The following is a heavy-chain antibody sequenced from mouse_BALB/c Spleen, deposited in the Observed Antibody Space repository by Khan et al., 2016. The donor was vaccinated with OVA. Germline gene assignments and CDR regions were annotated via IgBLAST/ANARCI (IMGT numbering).Heavy chain of an antibody. V-gene: IGHV3-2*02. Sequence: VQLQESGPGLVKPSQSLSLTCTVTGYSITSDYAWNWIRQFPGNKLEWMGYISSSGSTNYNPALKSRISITRDTSKNQFFLQLNSVTTEDTATYYCAREGSRYNDALDYWGQGTSVTVSS. D-gene: IGHD1-3*01. CDR1: GYSITSDYA. J-gene: IGHJ4*01. CDR3: AREGSRYNDALDY. CDR2: ISSSGST.